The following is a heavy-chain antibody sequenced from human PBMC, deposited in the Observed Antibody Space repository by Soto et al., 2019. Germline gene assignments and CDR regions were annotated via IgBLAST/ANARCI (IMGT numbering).Heavy chain of an antibody. Sequence: PGGSLGLSCAASGFSFHEYAMHWVRQAPGKGLEWVSGISYDSGAIGYADSVKGRFTISRDDSQNSLFLQMNSLQTEDTAVYYCARGSSRFQDPYYYYAMDVWGQGTTVTVSS. D-gene: IGHD6-13*01. CDR2: ISYDSGAI. J-gene: IGHJ6*02. CDR1: GFSFHEYA. V-gene: IGHV3-9*01. CDR3: ARGSSRFQDPYYYYAMDV.